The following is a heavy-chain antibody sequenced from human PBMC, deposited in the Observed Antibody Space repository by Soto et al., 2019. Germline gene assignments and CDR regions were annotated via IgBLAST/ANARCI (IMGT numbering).Heavy chain of an antibody. CDR1: GFTFGSYA. J-gene: IGHJ6*03. V-gene: IGHV3-23*01. D-gene: IGHD2-2*01. CDR2: LGGNGFTT. CDR3: AKALRPSLNFFYYMDV. Sequence: EVQLLESGGVLVQPGGSLRLSCVVSGFTFGSYAMSWVRQAPEKGPEWVAILGGNGFTTYYADSVKGRFTISGAKSKSTLFLQMNSLRADDTGVYYCAKALRPSLNFFYYMDVWGRGTSVTVSS.